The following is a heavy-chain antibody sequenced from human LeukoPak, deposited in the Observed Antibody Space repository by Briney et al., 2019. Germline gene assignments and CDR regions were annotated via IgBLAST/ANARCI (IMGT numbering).Heavy chain of an antibody. J-gene: IGHJ5*02. Sequence: SVKVSCKASGGTFSSYAISWVRQAPGQGLEWMGGIIPIFGTANYAQKFQGRVTITADESTSTAYMELSSLRSEDTAVYYCARRGIALNYYDSSGYYTWFDPWGQGTLVTVSS. CDR3: ARRGIALNYYDSSGYYTWFDP. V-gene: IGHV1-69*13. CDR1: GGTFSSYA. CDR2: IIPIFGTA. D-gene: IGHD3-22*01.